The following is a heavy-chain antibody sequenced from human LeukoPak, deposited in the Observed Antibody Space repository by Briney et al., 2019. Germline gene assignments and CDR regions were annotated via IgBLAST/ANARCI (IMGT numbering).Heavy chain of an antibody. J-gene: IGHJ4*02. V-gene: IGHV1-69*13. CDR2: IIPIFGTA. CDR3: AVLYYYFWSGSVVDC. CDR1: GGTFSSYA. D-gene: IGHD3-3*01. Sequence: ASVKVSCKASGGTFSSYAISWVRQAPGQGLEWMGGIIPIFGTANYAQKFQGRVTITADESTSTAYMELSSLRSEDTAVYYCAVLYYYFWSGSVVDCWGQGTLVTVSS.